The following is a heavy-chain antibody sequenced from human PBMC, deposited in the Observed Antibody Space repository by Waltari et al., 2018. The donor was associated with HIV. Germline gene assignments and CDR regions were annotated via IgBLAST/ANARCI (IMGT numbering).Heavy chain of an antibody. J-gene: IGHJ3*02. CDR3: ARAQIQLRAFDI. CDR1: GFTFSSYD. Sequence: EVQLVESGGGLVQPGGSLRLSCAASGFTFSSYDMHWVRQATGKGLEWVSAIGTAGDTYYPGSVKGRFTISRENAKNSLYLQMNSLRAGDTAVYYCARAQIQLRAFDIWGQGTMVTVSS. D-gene: IGHD5-18*01. V-gene: IGHV3-13*01. CDR2: IGTAGDT.